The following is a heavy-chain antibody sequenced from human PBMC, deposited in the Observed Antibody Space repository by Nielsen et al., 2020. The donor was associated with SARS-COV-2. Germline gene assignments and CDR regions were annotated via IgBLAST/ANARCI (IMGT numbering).Heavy chain of an antibody. D-gene: IGHD3-10*01. CDR2: IKSKVDGGTT. CDR3: TTGGITMVRGVMQY. Sequence: GGSLRLSCAASGFTFSGSPIHWVRQAPGKGLEWVGRIKSKVDGGTTDYAGPVKGRFTISRDDSKNTLYLQMNSLKTEDTAVYYCTTGGITMVRGVMQYWGQGTLVTVSP. J-gene: IGHJ1*01. V-gene: IGHV3-15*01. CDR1: GFTFSGSP.